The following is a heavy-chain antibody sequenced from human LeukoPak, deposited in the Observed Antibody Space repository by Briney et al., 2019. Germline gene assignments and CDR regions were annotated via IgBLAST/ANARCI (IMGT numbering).Heavy chain of an antibody. D-gene: IGHD3-3*01. Sequence: SETLSLTCAVYSESFNDYYWSWVRQPPGKGLEWIGEIHHSGNTNYNPSLKSRVTISVDTSKNQFSLKLISVTAADTAVYYCAGLRFLEWSGGYWGQGTLVTVSS. CDR2: IHHSGNT. J-gene: IGHJ4*02. CDR1: SESFNDYY. CDR3: AGLRFLEWSGGY. V-gene: IGHV4-34*01.